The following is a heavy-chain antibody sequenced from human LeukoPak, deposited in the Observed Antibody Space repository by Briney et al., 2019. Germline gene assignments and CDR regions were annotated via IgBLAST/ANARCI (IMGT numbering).Heavy chain of an antibody. J-gene: IGHJ4*02. CDR2: ISSSSSYI. Sequence: GGSLRLSCAASGFTFSSYSMNWVRQAPGKGLEWVSSISSSSSYIYYADSVKGRFTISRDNAKNSLYLQMNSLRAEDTAAYYCARASAVPAANNFDYWGQGTLVTVSS. CDR3: ARASAVPAANNFDY. V-gene: IGHV3-21*01. D-gene: IGHD2-2*01. CDR1: GFTFSSYS.